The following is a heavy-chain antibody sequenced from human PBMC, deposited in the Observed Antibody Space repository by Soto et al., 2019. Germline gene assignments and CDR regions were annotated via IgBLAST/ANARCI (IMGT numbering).Heavy chain of an antibody. CDR3: AKALFVQAARLNDAFDI. CDR1: GFTFSSYA. Sequence: GGSLRLSCAASGFTFSSYAMSWVRQAPGKGLEWVSAISGSGGSTYYADSVKGRFTISRDNSKNTLYLQMNSLRAEDTAVYYCAKALFVQAARLNDAFDIWGQGTMVTVSS. J-gene: IGHJ3*02. D-gene: IGHD6-6*01. CDR2: ISGSGGST. V-gene: IGHV3-23*01.